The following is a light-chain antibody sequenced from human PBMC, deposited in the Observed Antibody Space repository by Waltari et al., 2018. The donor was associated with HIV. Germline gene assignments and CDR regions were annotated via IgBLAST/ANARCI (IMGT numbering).Light chain of an antibody. Sequence: AIRMTQSPSSFSASTGARVTITCRASQGISSYLAWYQQQPGKAPKLLIDAASTLQSGVPTRFGGSGSGTDFTLTISCLQSEDFATYYCQQYYSYPWTFGQGTKVEIK. CDR1: QGISSY. V-gene: IGKV1-8*01. J-gene: IGKJ1*01. CDR3: QQYYSYPWT. CDR2: AAS.